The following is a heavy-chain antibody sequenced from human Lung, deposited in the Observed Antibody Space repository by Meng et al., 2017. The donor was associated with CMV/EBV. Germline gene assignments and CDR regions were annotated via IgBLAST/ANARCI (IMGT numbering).Heavy chain of an antibody. CDR1: GYTFTGYY. J-gene: IGHJ4*02. CDR2: INPNSGGT. Sequence: SVXVSXXASGYTFTGYYMHWVRQAPGQGLEWMGWINPNSGGTNYAQKFQGRVTMTRDTSISTADMELSRLRSDDTAVYYCARDRYIRVGAPGDYWGQGTLVTVSS. V-gene: IGHV1-2*02. D-gene: IGHD1-26*01. CDR3: ARDRYIRVGAPGDY.